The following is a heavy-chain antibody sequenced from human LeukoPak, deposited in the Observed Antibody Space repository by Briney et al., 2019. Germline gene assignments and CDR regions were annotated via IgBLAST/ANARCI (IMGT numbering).Heavy chain of an antibody. D-gene: IGHD3-22*01. CDR2: INPSGGST. Sequence: ASVKVSCKASGYTFTSYYMHWVRQAPGQGLKWMGIINPSGGSTSYAQKFQGRVTMTRDTSTSTVYMELSSLRSEDTAVYYCARVWSYYDSSGYYFSDAFDIWGQGTMVTVSS. CDR1: GYTFTSYY. V-gene: IGHV1-46*01. J-gene: IGHJ3*02. CDR3: ARVWSYYDSSGYYFSDAFDI.